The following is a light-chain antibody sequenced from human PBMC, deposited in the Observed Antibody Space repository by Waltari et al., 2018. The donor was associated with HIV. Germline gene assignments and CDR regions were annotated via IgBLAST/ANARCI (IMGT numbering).Light chain of an antibody. CDR3: ALGDDSLNGVL. CDR2: SNK. V-gene: IGLV1-44*01. Sequence: QSELSQPPSASGTPGQRVAISCSGSSSNIGRNTVNWYLQLPGTAPKPPKYSNKQRPSGVPDRCAGSKSGTSASLAITGLQSEDEADYYCALGDDSLNGVLFGGGTKLTVL. J-gene: IGLJ2*01. CDR1: SSNIGRNT.